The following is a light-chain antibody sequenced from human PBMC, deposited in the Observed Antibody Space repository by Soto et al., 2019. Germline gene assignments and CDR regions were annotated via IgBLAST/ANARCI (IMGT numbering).Light chain of an antibody. CDR3: YSYAGSYTHV. V-gene: IGLV2-11*01. CDR1: SSDVGNYNY. Sequence: QSALTQPRSVSGSPGQSVTISCTGTSSDVGNYNYVSWYQQHPGKAPKLMIYDVSKRPSGVPDRFSGSKSGNTASLTISGLQAEDEADYYCYSYAGSYTHVFGTGTKVTVL. CDR2: DVS. J-gene: IGLJ1*01.